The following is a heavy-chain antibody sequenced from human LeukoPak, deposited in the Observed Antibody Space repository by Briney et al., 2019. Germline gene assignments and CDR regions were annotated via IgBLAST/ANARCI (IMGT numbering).Heavy chain of an antibody. CDR3: ARVVAARTNWFDP. Sequence: GGSLKLSCAASGFTFSGSAMHWVRQAPGKGLEWVGRTRNKANSYTTEYAASVKGKFTISRDDSKNSLYLQMNSLKTEDTAVYYCARVVAARTNWFDPWGQGTLVTVSS. CDR1: GFTFSGSA. V-gene: IGHV3-72*01. D-gene: IGHD2-15*01. CDR2: TRNKANSYTT. J-gene: IGHJ5*02.